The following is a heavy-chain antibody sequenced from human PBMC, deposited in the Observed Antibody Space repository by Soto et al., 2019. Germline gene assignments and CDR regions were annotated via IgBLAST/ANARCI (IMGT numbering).Heavy chain of an antibody. CDR3: GKASSRKERCLDL. CDR2: LGSGGGSV. CDR1: GFTFSDEY. D-gene: IGHD1-26*01. V-gene: IGHV3-11*01. Sequence: QVQLLESGGGLVKPGGSLRLSCAASGFTFSDEYMSWIRQAPGKGLEWVSYLGSGGGSVYYADSVGGRFPISRDNAKKSLYLKMNSLKSDATAVNYCGKASSRKERCLDLGAQGRLSTVS. J-gene: IGHJ5*02.